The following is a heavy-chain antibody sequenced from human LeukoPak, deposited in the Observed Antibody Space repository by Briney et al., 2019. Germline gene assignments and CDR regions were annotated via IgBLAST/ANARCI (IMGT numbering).Heavy chain of an antibody. CDR1: GGSISSGSYY. CDR3: ARGWSGSYFIDH. J-gene: IGHJ5*02. V-gene: IGHV4-61*02. Sequence: SQTLSLTCTVSGGSISSGSYYWSWIRQPAGKGLEWIGRIYTSGSTNYNPSLKSRVTISVDTSKNQFSLKLSSVTAADTAVYYCARGWSGSYFIDHWGQGTLVTVSS. D-gene: IGHD1-26*01. CDR2: IYTSGST.